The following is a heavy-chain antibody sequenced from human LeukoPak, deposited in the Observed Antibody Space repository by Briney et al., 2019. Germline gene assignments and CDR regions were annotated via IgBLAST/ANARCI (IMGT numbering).Heavy chain of an antibody. J-gene: IGHJ3*02. CDR1: GFTFSSYG. CDR3: AKPLICSSTSCYTLEDGAFDI. Sequence: GGSLRLSCAASGFTFSSYGMHWVRQAPGKGLEWVAFKRYDGSNKYYADSVKGRFTISRDNSKNTLYLQMNSLRAEDTAVYYCAKPLICSSTSCYTLEDGAFDIWGQGTMATVSS. V-gene: IGHV3-30*02. CDR2: KRYDGSNK. D-gene: IGHD2-2*02.